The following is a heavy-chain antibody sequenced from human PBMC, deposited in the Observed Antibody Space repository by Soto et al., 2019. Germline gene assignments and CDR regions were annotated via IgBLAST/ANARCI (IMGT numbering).Heavy chain of an antibody. CDR3: AKDEYYYSRSGYYIFDS. CDR1: GFTFSSYG. D-gene: IGHD3-22*01. J-gene: IGHJ4*02. Sequence: GGSLRLSCAASGFTFSSYGMHWVRQAPGKGLEWVAVISYDGSNKYYADSVKGRFTISRDNSKNTLYLQMNSLRAEDTALYYCAKDEYYYSRSGYYIFDSWGQGTLVTVSS. V-gene: IGHV3-30*18. CDR2: ISYDGSNK.